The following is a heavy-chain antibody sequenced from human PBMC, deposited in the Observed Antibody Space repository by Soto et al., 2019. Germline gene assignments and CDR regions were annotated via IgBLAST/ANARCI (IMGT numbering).Heavy chain of an antibody. CDR2: FDPEDGET. V-gene: IGHV1-24*01. Sequence: GASVKVSCKVSGYTLTELSMHWVRQAPGKGLEWMGGFDPEDGETIYAQKFQGRVTMTEDTSTDTAYMELSSRRSEDTAVYYCATTYDFLSGYRPYYYMDVWGKGTTVTVSS. CDR1: GYTLTELS. J-gene: IGHJ6*03. D-gene: IGHD3-3*01. CDR3: ATTYDFLSGYRPYYYMDV.